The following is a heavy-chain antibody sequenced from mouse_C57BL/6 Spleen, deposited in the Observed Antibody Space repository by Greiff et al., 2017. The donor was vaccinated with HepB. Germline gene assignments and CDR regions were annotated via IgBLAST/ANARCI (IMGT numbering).Heavy chain of an antibody. J-gene: IGHJ3*01. Sequence: EVQLVESGPGLVKPSQSLSLTCSVTGYSITSGYYWNWIRQFPGNKLEWMGYISYDGSNNYNPSLKNRISITRDTSKNQFFLKLNSVTTEDTATYYCARGTGEWFAYWGQGTLVTVSA. CDR2: ISYDGSN. CDR1: GYSITSGYY. V-gene: IGHV3-6*01. D-gene: IGHD4-1*01. CDR3: ARGTGEWFAY.